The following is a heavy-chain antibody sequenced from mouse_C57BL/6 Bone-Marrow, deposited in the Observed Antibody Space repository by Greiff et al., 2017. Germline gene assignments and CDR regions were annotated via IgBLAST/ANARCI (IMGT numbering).Heavy chain of an antibody. J-gene: IGHJ1*03. CDR2: ISNLAYSI. CDR3: ARTGYYGSSYRWYFDV. D-gene: IGHD1-1*01. V-gene: IGHV5-15*04. Sequence: VKLVESGGGLVQPGGSLKLSCAASGFTFSDYGMAWVRQAPRKGPEWVAFISNLAYSIYYADTVTGRFTIARENAKNTLYLEMSSLRSEDTAMYYCARTGYYGSSYRWYFDVWGTGTTVTVSS. CDR1: GFTFSDYG.